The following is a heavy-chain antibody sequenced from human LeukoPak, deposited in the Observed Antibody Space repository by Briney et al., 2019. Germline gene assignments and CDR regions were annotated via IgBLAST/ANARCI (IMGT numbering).Heavy chain of an antibody. Sequence: GGSLRLSCAAPGFTFSSYSMNWVRQAPGKGLEWVSHITASGTAMFYADSVKGRFTISRDNAKNSLYLQMNSLRDEDTAVYYCASSGSYRFDYWGQGTLVTVSS. D-gene: IGHD1-26*01. J-gene: IGHJ4*02. V-gene: IGHV3-48*02. CDR1: GFTFSSYS. CDR3: ASSGSYRFDY. CDR2: ITASGTAM.